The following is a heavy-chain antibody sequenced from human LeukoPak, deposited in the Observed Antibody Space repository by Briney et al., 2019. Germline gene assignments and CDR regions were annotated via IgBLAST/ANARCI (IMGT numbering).Heavy chain of an antibody. D-gene: IGHD1-26*01. V-gene: IGHV3-15*01. CDR2: IKSKTDGGTT. CDR1: GFTFSSYG. J-gene: IGHJ4*02. Sequence: GGSLRLSCAASGFTFSSYGMHWVRQAPGKGLEWVGRIKSKTDGGTTDYAAPVKGRFTISRDDSKNTLYLQMNSLKTEDTAVYYCTTEPSGSYIDYWGQGTLVTVSS. CDR3: TTEPSGSYIDY.